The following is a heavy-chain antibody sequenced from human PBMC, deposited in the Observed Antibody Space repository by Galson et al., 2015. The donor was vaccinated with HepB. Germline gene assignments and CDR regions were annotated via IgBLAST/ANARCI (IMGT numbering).Heavy chain of an antibody. D-gene: IGHD5-18*01. J-gene: IGHJ6*02. Sequence: SVKVSCKASGGTFSSYTISWVRQAPGQGLEWMGRIIPILGIANCAQKFQGRDTITADKSTSTAYMELSSLRPEDTAMYYCARVGTAMVDLGVWRQGTRVTCAVDVTAEKSTSRAYMEQGRLRAEDAAEYHFQRVDTAMVGRGVWGQGTTVAASS. CDR2: IIPILGIA. CDR3: ARVGTAMVDLGVWRQGTRVTCAVDVTAEKSTSRAYMEQGRLRAEDAAEYHFQRVDTAMVGRGV. V-gene: IGHV1-69*02. CDR1: GGTFSSYT.